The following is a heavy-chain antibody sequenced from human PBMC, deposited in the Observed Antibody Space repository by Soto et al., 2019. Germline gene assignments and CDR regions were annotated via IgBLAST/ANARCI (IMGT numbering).Heavy chain of an antibody. V-gene: IGHV3-23*01. CDR3: SKGRLSFDF. CDR2: VSANADGT. Sequence: LRLSCATSGFMFRNYAMNWVRQAPGKGLAWVSFVSANADGTFYADSVKGRFSISRDNSKNILYLQMNNLRVEDTAIYYCSKGRLSFDFWGPGTPGHRLL. J-gene: IGHJ4*02. CDR1: GFMFRNYA.